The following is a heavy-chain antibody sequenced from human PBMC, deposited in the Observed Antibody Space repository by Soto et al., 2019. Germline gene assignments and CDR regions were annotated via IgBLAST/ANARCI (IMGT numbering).Heavy chain of an antibody. D-gene: IGHD3-10*01. CDR1: GVSVSSGSYY. CDR2: IHYSVSA. V-gene: IGHV4-61*01. J-gene: IGHJ5*02. Sequence: SETLSVTCSVSGVSVSSGSYYLTWIRQSPERGLEWIGYIHYSVSANYNPSLNSRLTMSVDMSKSQFSIKLASVTAADTAVYYCARGFGGSGLNWIDPWGQGTLVAV. CDR3: ARGFGGSGLNWIDP.